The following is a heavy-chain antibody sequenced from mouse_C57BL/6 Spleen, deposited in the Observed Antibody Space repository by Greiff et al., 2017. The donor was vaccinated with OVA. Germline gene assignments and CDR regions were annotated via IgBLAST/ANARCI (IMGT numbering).Heavy chain of an antibody. CDR2: IDPSDSYT. CDR1: GYTFTSYW. Sequence: QVQLQQPGAELVKPGASVKLSCKASGYTFTSYWMLWVKQRPGQGLEWIGEIDPSDSYTNYNQKFKGKATLTVDTSSSTAYMQLSSLTSEDSAVYYCARGWAQATVYYAMDYWGQGTSVTVSS. D-gene: IGHD3-2*02. J-gene: IGHJ4*01. V-gene: IGHV1-50*01. CDR3: ARGWAQATVYYAMDY.